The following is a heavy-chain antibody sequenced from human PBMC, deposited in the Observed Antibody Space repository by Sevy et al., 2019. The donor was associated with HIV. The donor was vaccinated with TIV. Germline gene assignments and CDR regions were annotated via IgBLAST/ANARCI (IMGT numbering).Heavy chain of an antibody. Sequence: SETLSLTCTVSGGSITSVYWNWIQQPPGKELEWIANIYYNGHINYNPSLKSRVTLSLDTSKNQFSLRLSSVTAAATAMYYCAGENAWGRGYSWGQGTLVTVSS. J-gene: IGHJ4*02. D-gene: IGHD1-26*01. V-gene: IGHV4-59*12. CDR1: GGSITSVY. CDR2: IYYNGHI. CDR3: AGENAWGRGYS.